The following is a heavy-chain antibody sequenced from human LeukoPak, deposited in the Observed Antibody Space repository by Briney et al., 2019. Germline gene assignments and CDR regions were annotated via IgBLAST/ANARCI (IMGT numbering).Heavy chain of an antibody. CDR2: ISGSGGST. D-gene: IGHD5-18*01. Sequence: GGSLRLSCAASGFTFSSYAMSWVHQAPGKGLEWVSAISGSGGSTYYADSVKGRFTISRDNSKNTLYLQMNSLRAEDTAVYYCARASHSWIQLCQFDYWGQGTLVTVSS. V-gene: IGHV3-23*01. CDR3: ARASHSWIQLCQFDY. J-gene: IGHJ4*02. CDR1: GFTFSSYA.